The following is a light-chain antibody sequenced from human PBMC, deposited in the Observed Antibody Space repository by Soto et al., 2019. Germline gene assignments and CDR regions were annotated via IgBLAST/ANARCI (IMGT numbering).Light chain of an antibody. J-gene: IGKJ1*01. V-gene: IGKV1-5*01. CDR2: DVS. CDR1: QSINKW. CDR3: QQYKDYSTWT. Sequence: DILLTQSPSTLSASVGARVTISCRASQSINKWLAWYQHKPGKAPNLLIYDVSSLESGVPSRFSGSGSGTDYTLTISSLQTEDFATYDGQQYKDYSTWTFGQGTKVDIK.